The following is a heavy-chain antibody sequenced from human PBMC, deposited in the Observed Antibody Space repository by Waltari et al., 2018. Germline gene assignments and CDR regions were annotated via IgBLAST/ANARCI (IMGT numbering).Heavy chain of an antibody. D-gene: IGHD3-16*01. CDR2: IGSKIDGGTT. J-gene: IGHJ4*02. CDR3: LTTGGSN. V-gene: IGHV3-15*04. Sequence: EVQLVESGGGLIKPGESLRLSWAASGFRVSEAGMGWFRQGPGKGRKWLVRIGSKIDGGTTDYAAPVTGRFTISRDESKNVLYLQMNSLKSEDTAVYSCLTTGGSNWGQGTLVTVSS. CDR1: GFRVSEAG.